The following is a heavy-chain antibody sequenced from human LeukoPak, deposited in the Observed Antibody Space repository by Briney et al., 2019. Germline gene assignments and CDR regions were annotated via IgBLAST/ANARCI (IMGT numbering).Heavy chain of an antibody. CDR3: AAYYYDSSGYLPFDY. V-gene: IGHV3-21*01. CDR1: GFTFSSYS. Sequence: GGSLRLSCAASGFTFSSYSMNWVRQAPGKGLEWVSSISSSSSYTYYADSVKGRFTISRDNAKNSLYLQMNSLRAEDTAVYYCAAYYYDSSGYLPFDYWGQGTLVTVSS. D-gene: IGHD3-22*01. J-gene: IGHJ4*02. CDR2: ISSSSSYT.